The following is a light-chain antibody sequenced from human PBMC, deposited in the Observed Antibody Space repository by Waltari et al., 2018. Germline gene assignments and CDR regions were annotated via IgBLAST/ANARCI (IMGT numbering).Light chain of an antibody. CDR1: SSDVGGYNY. CDR2: DVS. Sequence: QSALTQPASVSGSPGQSITISCTGTSSDVGGYNYVSWYQQHPGKAPKLMIYDVSNRPSGVSIRFSGSNSGNTASLTISGLQAEDEADYYCSSYTSSSTLVFGGGTKLTVL. J-gene: IGLJ3*02. V-gene: IGLV2-14*03. CDR3: SSYTSSSTLV.